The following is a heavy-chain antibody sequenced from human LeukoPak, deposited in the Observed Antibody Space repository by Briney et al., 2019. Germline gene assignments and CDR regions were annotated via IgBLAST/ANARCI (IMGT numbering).Heavy chain of an antibody. D-gene: IGHD6-13*01. CDR3: ARDHTSSWYYFDY. Sequence: RGGSLRLSCAASGFTFSSYSMNWGRQAPGKGLEWVSYISTGSSNIYYADPVKGRFTISRDNAKNSLYLQMNSLRDEDTAVYYCARDHTSSWYYFDYWGQRTLGTVSS. CDR2: ISTGSSNI. CDR1: GFTFSSYS. V-gene: IGHV3-48*02. J-gene: IGHJ4*02.